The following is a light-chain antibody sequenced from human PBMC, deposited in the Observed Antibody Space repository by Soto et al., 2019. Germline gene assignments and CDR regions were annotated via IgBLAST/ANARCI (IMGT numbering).Light chain of an antibody. Sequence: EIVLTQSPGTLSLSPGERATLSCRASQSVSSSYLAWYQQKRGQAPSLLIYGASSRATGIPDGFSGSGSGTDFTLTISGLEPEDFAVYYCQQYGTTPLTFGGGTKVEIK. CDR2: GAS. CDR1: QSVSSSY. CDR3: QQYGTTPLT. V-gene: IGKV3-20*01. J-gene: IGKJ4*01.